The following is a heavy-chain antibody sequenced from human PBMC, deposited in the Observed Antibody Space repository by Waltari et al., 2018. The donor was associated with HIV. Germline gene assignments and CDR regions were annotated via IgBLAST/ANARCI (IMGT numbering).Heavy chain of an antibody. V-gene: IGHV3-23*01. D-gene: IGHD6-6*01. J-gene: IGHJ4*02. CDR2: ISGSGGST. Sequence: EVQLLESRGGLVQPGGSLRLSCAASGFTFSSYAMSWVRQAPGKGLVWVSVISGSGGSTYYADFVKGRFTISRDNSKNTLYLQMNSLRAEDTAVYYCAKEGIAGRPSVPDYWGQGTLVTVSS. CDR1: GFTFSSYA. CDR3: AKEGIAGRPSVPDY.